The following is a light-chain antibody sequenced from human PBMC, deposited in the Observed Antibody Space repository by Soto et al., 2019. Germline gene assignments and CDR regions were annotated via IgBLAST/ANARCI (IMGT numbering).Light chain of an antibody. Sequence: DIQMTQSPSSLSASVGDRVTITCRASQDITNYLAWFQQKPGKAPKSLIYTASSLQSGVPAKFGSSGSGTDFTLTISSLQPEDFAPYYCQQYHSYPITFGQGTRLEIK. J-gene: IGKJ5*01. CDR1: QDITNY. CDR2: TAS. CDR3: QQYHSYPIT. V-gene: IGKV1-16*02.